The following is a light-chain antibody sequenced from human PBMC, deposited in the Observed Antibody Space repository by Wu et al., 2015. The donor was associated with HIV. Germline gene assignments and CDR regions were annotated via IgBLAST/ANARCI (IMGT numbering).Light chain of an antibody. J-gene: IGKJ2*01. CDR1: QSVASDY. V-gene: IGKV3-20*01. CDR3: QQYGNSPYT. Sequence: VLTQSPGTLSLSPGERATLSCRASQSVASDYLAWYQQKPGQAPRLLIFGASSRAAGIPDSFSGSGSGTDFTLTIRRVEPEDIAVYYCQQYGNSPYTFGQGPSWRSN. CDR2: GAS.